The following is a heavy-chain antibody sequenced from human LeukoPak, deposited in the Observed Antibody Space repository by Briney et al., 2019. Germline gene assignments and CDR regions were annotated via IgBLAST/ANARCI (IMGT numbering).Heavy chain of an antibody. V-gene: IGHV4-30-2*01. J-gene: IGHJ4*02. D-gene: IGHD2-21*01. CDR1: GGSISSGGYS. Sequence: SQTLSLTCAVSGGSISSGGYSWSWIRQPPGKGLEWIGYIYHSGSTYYNPSLKSRVTISVDRSKNQFSLKLSSVTAADTAVYYCARVGIERDFDYWGQGTLVTVSS. CDR2: IYHSGST. CDR3: ARVGIERDFDY.